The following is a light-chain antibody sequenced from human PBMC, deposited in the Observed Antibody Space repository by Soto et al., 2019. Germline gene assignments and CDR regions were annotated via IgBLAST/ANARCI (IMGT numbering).Light chain of an antibody. CDR1: QTISSW. V-gene: IGKV1-5*03. CDR3: QHSNSYSEA. Sequence: DIQMTQSPSTLSGSVGDRVTITCRASQTISSWLAWYQQKPGKAPKLLIYKASTLKSGVTSRFSGSGSGTEFTLTMSSLQPDDFATYYCQHSNSYSEAFGQGTKVKLK. J-gene: IGKJ1*01. CDR2: KAS.